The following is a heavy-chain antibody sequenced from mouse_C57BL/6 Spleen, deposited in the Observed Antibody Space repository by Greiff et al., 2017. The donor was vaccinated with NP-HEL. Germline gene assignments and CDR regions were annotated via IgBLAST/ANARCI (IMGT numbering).Heavy chain of an antibody. Sequence: QVQLQQSGPELVKPGASVKISCKASGYTFTDYYINWVKQRPGQGLEWIGWIYPGSGNTKYNEKFKGKATLTVDTSSSTAYMQLSSLTSEDSAVYFCARESSYYGRVGGYFDVWGTGTTVTVSS. CDR2: IYPGSGNT. V-gene: IGHV1-84*01. D-gene: IGHD1-1*01. J-gene: IGHJ1*03. CDR3: ARESSYYGRVGGYFDV. CDR1: GYTFTDYY.